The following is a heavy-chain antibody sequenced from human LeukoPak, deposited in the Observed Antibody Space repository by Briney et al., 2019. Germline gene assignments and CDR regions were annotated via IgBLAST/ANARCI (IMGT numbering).Heavy chain of an antibody. Sequence: SVKVSCKASGGTFSSYAISWVRQAPGQGLEWMGRITIFGTVNYAQKFQGRVTITADKSTSTAYMELSSLRSEDTAVYYCAKSDYYDSSGHPSSFEYWGQGTLVTVSS. D-gene: IGHD3-22*01. J-gene: IGHJ4*02. CDR1: GGTFSSYA. CDR2: ITIFGTV. CDR3: AKSDYYDSSGHPSSFEY. V-gene: IGHV1-69*06.